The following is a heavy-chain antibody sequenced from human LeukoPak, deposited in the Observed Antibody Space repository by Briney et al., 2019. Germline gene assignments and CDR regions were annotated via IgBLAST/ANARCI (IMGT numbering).Heavy chain of an antibody. J-gene: IGHJ5*02. CDR1: GYTFTGYY. CDR3: ARVKLHWNPWFDP. D-gene: IGHD1-1*01. Sequence: ASVKVSCKASGYTFTGYYMHWVRQAPGQGLEWMGWINPNSGGTNYAQKFQGRVTMTRDTSISTAYMELSRLRSDDTAVYYCARVKLHWNPWFDPWGQGTLVTVSS. V-gene: IGHV1-2*02. CDR2: INPNSGGT.